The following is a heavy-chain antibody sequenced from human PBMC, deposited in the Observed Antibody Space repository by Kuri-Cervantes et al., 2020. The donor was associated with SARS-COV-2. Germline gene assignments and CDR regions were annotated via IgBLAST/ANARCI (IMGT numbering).Heavy chain of an antibody. CDR1: GGSISSSSYY. D-gene: IGHD5-18*01. Sequence: SETLSLSCTVSGGSISSSSYYWGWIRQPPGKGLEWIGSIYHSGSTYYNPSLKSRVTISVDTSKNQFSLKLSSVTAADTEVYYCARDPPRGYSPIPSLRYWGQGTLVTVSS. V-gene: IGHV4-39*07. CDR3: ARDPPRGYSPIPSLRY. CDR2: IYHSGST. J-gene: IGHJ4*02.